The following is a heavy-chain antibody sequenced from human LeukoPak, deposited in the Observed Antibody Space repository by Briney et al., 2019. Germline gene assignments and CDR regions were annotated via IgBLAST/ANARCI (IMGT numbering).Heavy chain of an antibody. Sequence: SQTLSLTCAISGDSVSSNSAAWNWIRQSPSRGLEWLGRTYYRSKWYNDYAVSVKSRITINPDTSKNQFSLQLNSVTPEDTAVYYCASGPRGYSYGYLFYYYFGMDGRGQGTTVTVSS. CDR1: GDSVSSNSAA. CDR2: TYYRSKWYN. V-gene: IGHV6-1*01. D-gene: IGHD5-18*01. CDR3: ASGPRGYSYGYLFYYYFGMDG. J-gene: IGHJ6*02.